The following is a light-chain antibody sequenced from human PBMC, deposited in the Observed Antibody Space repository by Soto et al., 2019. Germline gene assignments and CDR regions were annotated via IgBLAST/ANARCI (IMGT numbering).Light chain of an antibody. J-gene: IGKJ1*01. Sequence: EIVMTQSPATLSVCNGERATVSCRASQSVGSNLAWYQQKAGQAPSLLIYGASTRATGVPARFSGSGSGTEFTLTISSLQSEDFAVYYCQQYSYWRTFGQGTKVDIK. CDR3: QQYSYWRT. CDR2: GAS. V-gene: IGKV3-15*01. CDR1: QSVGSN.